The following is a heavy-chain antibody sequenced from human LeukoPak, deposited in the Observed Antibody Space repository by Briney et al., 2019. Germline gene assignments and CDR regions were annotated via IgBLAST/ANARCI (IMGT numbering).Heavy chain of an antibody. D-gene: IGHD6-13*01. J-gene: IGHJ2*01. CDR2: IYPGDSDT. Sequence: GESLKISCKGSGYTFTSYWIGWGRQMPGKGLEWMGIIYPGDSDTRYSPSFQGQVTISADKYISTAYLQWSSLKASDTAMYYCASLIAAAGSWSYFDLWGRGTLVTVSS. V-gene: IGHV5-51*01. CDR3: ASLIAAAGSWSYFDL. CDR1: GYTFTSYW.